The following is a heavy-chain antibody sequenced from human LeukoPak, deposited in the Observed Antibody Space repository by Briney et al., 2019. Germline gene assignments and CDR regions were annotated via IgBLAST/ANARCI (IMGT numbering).Heavy chain of an antibody. J-gene: IGHJ3*02. Sequence: PGGSLRLSCAASGFTFSSYAMSWVRQAPGKGLEWVSAISCSGGSTYYADSVKGRFTISRDNSKNTLYLQMHSLRAEDTVVYYCVKERGPFDGFDIWGQGTVVTVSS. CDR3: VKERGPFDGFDI. CDR2: ISCSGGST. V-gene: IGHV3-23*01. CDR1: GFTFSSYA.